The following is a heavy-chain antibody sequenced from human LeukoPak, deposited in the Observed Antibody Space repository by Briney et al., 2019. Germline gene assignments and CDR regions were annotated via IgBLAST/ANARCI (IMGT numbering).Heavy chain of an antibody. J-gene: IGHJ4*02. Sequence: GGSLRLSCAASGFTFSSYSMNWVRQAPGKGLEWISYISSSSTTTIYYADSVKGRFTISRDNSKNTVFLEMNSLRAEDTAVYYCARGSIMGARGLGDYWGQGTLVTVSS. CDR2: ISSSSTTTI. D-gene: IGHD1-26*01. CDR1: GFTFSSYS. CDR3: ARGSIMGARGLGDY. V-gene: IGHV3-48*01.